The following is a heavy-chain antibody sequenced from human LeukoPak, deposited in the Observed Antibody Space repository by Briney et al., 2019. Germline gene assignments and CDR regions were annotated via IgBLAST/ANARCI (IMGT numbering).Heavy chain of an antibody. V-gene: IGHV3-74*01. CDR3: ARGHYGRSSTSNDY. CDR1: GFTFSSYW. Sequence: GGSLRLSCAASGFTFSSYWMHWVRQAPGKGLVWVSRINSDGSSTSYADSVKGRFTISRDNAKNTLYLQMNSLRAEDTAGYYCARGHYGRSSTSNDYWGQGTLVTVSS. J-gene: IGHJ4*02. CDR2: INSDGSST. D-gene: IGHD2-2*01.